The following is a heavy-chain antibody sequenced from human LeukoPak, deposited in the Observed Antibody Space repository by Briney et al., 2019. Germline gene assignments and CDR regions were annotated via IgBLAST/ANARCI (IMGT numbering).Heavy chain of an antibody. CDR1: GGTFSSYA. D-gene: IGHD3-10*01. CDR3: ARSENYYGNWFDP. J-gene: IGHJ5*02. CDR2: IIPILGIA. Sequence: SVKVSCKASGGTFSSYAISWVRQAPGQGLEWMGRIIPILGIANYAQKFQGRVTITADKSTSTAYMELSSLRSEDTAVHYCARSENYYGNWFDPWGQGTLVTVSS. V-gene: IGHV1-69*04.